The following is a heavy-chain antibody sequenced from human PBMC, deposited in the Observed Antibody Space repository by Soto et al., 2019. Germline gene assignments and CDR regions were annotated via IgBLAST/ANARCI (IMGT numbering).Heavy chain of an antibody. CDR1: GFTFSSYA. V-gene: IGHV3-30-3*01. D-gene: IGHD4-4*01. CDR3: AREPGDSTYFDY. CDR2: ISYDGSNK. J-gene: IGHJ4*02. Sequence: GGSLRLSCAASGFTFSSYAMHWVRQAPGKGLEWVAVISYDGSNKYYADSVKGRFTISRDNSKNTLYLQMNSLRAEDTAVYYCAREPGDSTYFDYWGQGTLVTVS.